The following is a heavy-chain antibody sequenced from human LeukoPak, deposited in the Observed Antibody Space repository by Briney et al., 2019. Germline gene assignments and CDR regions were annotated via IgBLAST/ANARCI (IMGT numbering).Heavy chain of an antibody. J-gene: IGHJ6*03. CDR3: ARGRSSMVRGYYYYYMDV. CDR1: GGSISSYY. CDR2: IYYSGST. V-gene: IGHV4-59*01. Sequence: SETLSLTCTVSGGSISSYYWSWIRQPPGKGLEWIGYIYYSGSTNYNPSLKSRVTISVDTSKNQFSLKLSSVTAADTAVYYCARGRSSMVRGYYYYYMDVWGEGTTVTVSS. D-gene: IGHD3-10*01.